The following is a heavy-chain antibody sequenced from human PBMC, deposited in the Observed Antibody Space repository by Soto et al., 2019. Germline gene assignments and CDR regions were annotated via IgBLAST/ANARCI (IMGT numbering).Heavy chain of an antibody. Sequence: EVKLVESGGGLVKPGGSLTLSCAGSGFTLSDAWVSWVRQDPGQGLEWVGRIKSKNNGGTTDYAAPVKGRFIISRDESKNTLYLQMNRLITEDTAVYYCTTYFVGMVDCTPVLYDYWGQGALVTVSS. V-gene: IGHV3-15*01. D-gene: IGHD2-15*01. CDR1: GFTLSDAW. CDR2: IKSKNNGGTT. CDR3: TTYFVGMVDCTPVLYDY. J-gene: IGHJ4*01.